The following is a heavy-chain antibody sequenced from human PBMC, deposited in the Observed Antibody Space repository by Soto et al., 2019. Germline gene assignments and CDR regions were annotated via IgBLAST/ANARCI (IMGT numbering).Heavy chain of an antibody. CDR3: ARGSVSGGDWFDP. Sequence: SETLSLTCTVSGGSISSYYWSWIRQPPGKGLEWIGYIYYSGSTNYNPSLKSRVTISVDTSKNQFSLKLSSVTAADTAVYYCARGSVSGGDWFDPWGQGTLVTVSS. CDR2: IYYSGST. J-gene: IGHJ5*02. D-gene: IGHD2-21*01. V-gene: IGHV4-59*01. CDR1: GGSISSYY.